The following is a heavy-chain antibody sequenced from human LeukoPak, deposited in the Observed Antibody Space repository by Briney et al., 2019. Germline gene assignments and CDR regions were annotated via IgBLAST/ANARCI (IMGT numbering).Heavy chain of an antibody. D-gene: IGHD6-13*01. CDR3: ASLGIAAVRDY. CDR2: ISYDGSNK. J-gene: IGHJ4*02. CDR1: GFTFSSYA. Sequence: GGSLRLSCAASGFTFSSYAMHWVRQAPGKGLEWVAVISYDGSNKYYADSVKGRFTISRDNSKNTLYLQMNSLRAEDTAVYYCASLGIAAVRDYWGQGTLVTVSS. V-gene: IGHV3-30*04.